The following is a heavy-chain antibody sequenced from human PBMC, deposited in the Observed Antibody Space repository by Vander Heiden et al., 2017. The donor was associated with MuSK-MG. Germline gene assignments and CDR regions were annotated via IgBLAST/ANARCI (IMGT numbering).Heavy chain of an antibody. V-gene: IGHV4-4*02. CDR3: ATYYDILTGYTFDY. D-gene: IGHD3-9*01. J-gene: IGHJ4*02. CDR1: GGSISNNHW. CDR2: ILHGGST. Sequence: QVQLQESGPGLVKPSGTLSLTCTVSGGSISNNHWWSWVRQPPGKGLEWIWEILHGGSTNYNPSLKTRVTISVDKSNNQFSLKLSSVSAADTAVYYCATYYDILTGYTFDYWGQGTLVTVSS.